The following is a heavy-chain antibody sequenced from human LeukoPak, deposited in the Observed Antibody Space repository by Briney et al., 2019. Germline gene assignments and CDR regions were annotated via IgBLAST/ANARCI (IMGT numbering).Heavy chain of an antibody. J-gene: IGHJ3*01. V-gene: IGHV4-39*02. D-gene: IGHD4-17*01. Sequence: SETLSLTCTVSGGSMSSSSYYWGWIRQPPGKGLEWIGSIYHSGSTYYNPPLKSRVTISVDTSKNQFSLKLSSVTAADTAVYYCATDYGDYVGYWGQGTMVTVSS. CDR2: IYHSGST. CDR1: GGSMSSSSYY. CDR3: ATDYGDYVGY.